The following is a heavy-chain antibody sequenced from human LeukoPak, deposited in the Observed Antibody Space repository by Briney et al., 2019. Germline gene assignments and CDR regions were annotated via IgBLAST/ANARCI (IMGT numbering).Heavy chain of an antibody. V-gene: IGHV4-61*02. Sequence: SETLSLTCTVSGGSISSGSYYWSWIRQPAGKGLEWIGRIYTSGSTTYNPSLKSRVTMSVDTSKSQFSLKLSSVTAADTAVYYCARDYYYDSSGYYIFDYWGQGTLVTVSS. CDR2: IYTSGST. J-gene: IGHJ4*02. CDR3: ARDYYYDSSGYYIFDY. CDR1: GGSISSGSYY. D-gene: IGHD3-22*01.